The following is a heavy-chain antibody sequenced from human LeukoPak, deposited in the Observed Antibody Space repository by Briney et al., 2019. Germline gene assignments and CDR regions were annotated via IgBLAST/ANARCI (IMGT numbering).Heavy chain of an antibody. CDR1: GYTFTGYY. CDR2: INPNSGDT. J-gene: IGHJ5*02. D-gene: IGHD3-10*01. CDR3: ARPTLQTLGA. Sequence: GASVKVSCKASGYTFTGYYMHWLRQAPGQGLEWMGWINPNSGDTNYAQRFQGRVTMTRDTSISTAYMELSRLTSDDTAVYYCARPTLQTLGAWGQGTLVTVSS. V-gene: IGHV1-2*02.